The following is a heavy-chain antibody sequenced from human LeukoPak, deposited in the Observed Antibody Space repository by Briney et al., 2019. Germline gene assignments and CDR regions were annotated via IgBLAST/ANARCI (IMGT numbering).Heavy chain of an antibody. J-gene: IGHJ4*02. V-gene: IGHV3-48*04. CDR3: VREVGRPKKFYFDS. Sequence: GGSLRLSCIAPGFVFGRDNMNWVRQAPGKGLEWVAHISETIYYADSVQGRFTISRDNAKNSLYLQMSNLRVDDTAMYYCVREVGRPKKFYFDSWGRGTPVTVSS. CDR2: ISETI. CDR1: GFVFGRDN.